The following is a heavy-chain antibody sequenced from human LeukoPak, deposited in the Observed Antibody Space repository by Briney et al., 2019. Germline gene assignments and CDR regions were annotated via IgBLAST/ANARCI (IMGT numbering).Heavy chain of an antibody. CDR2: IVVGSGNT. V-gene: IGHV1-58*02. J-gene: IGHJ6*03. CDR3: AAESYYMDV. CDR1: GFTFTSSD. Sequence: ASVKVSCKASGFTFTSSDMQWVRQARGQRLEWIGWIVVGSGNTNYAQKFQERVTITRDMSTSTAYMELSSLRSEDTAVYYCAAESYYMDVWGKGTTVTVSS.